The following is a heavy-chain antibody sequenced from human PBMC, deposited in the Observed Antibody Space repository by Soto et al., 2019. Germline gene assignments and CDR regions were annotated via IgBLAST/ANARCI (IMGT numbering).Heavy chain of an antibody. Sequence: QIQLVQSGLEVKKPGASVRVSCKTSGYSFVTYGISWVRQAPGQGPEWVAWIGPHKGSTRYSERLQSRVTLSTDMHATTVYMELRSLGPDDTAVYYCARDVQHWWDYPTGGYDYWGQGTLVTVSA. CDR3: ARDVQHWWDYPTGGYDY. CDR2: IGPHKGST. V-gene: IGHV1-18*04. CDR1: GYSFVTYG. D-gene: IGHD2-8*02. J-gene: IGHJ4*02.